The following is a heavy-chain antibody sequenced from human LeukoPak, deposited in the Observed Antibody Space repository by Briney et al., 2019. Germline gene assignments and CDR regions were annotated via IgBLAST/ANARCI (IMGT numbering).Heavy chain of an antibody. CDR2: ISSSSNI. CDR3: ARAYSSGWAGLDY. D-gene: IGHD6-19*01. Sequence: PGGSLRLSCAASGFAFSSYSMNWVRQAPRKGLEWVSYISSSSNIHYADSVKGRFTISRDNAKNSLYLQMNSLRAEDTAVYYCARAYSSGWAGLDYWGQGTLVTVSS. CDR1: GFAFSSYS. J-gene: IGHJ4*02. V-gene: IGHV3-21*01.